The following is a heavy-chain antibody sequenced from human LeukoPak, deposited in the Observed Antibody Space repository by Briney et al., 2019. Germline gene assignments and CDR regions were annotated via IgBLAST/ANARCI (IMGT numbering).Heavy chain of an antibody. CDR3: ARDRPRLRQQLDY. Sequence: TGGSLRLSCAASGFTFSSYSMNWVRQAPGKGLEWVSSISSSSSYIYYADSVKGRFTISRDNAKNSLYLQMNSLRAEDTAVYYCARDRPRLRQQLDYWGQGTLVTDSS. D-gene: IGHD6-13*01. J-gene: IGHJ4*02. V-gene: IGHV3-21*01. CDR1: GFTFSSYS. CDR2: ISSSSSYI.